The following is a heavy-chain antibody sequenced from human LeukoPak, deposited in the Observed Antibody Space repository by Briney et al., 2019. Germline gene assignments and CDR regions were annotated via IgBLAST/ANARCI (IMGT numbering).Heavy chain of an antibody. V-gene: IGHV3-30*18. CDR1: GFTFNTYT. CDR2: ISYDGSNK. D-gene: IGHD6-13*01. Sequence: PGGSLRLSCAASGFTFNTYTMTWVRQAPGKGLEWVAVISYDGSNKYYADSVKGRFTISRDNSKNTLYLQMNSLRAEDTAVYYCAKGEFGSWYFVGLDYWGQGTLVTVSS. J-gene: IGHJ4*02. CDR3: AKGEFGSWYFVGLDY.